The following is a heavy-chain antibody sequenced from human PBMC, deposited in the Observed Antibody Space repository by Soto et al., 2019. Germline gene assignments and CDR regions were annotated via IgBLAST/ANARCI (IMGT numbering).Heavy chain of an antibody. CDR2: IYYSGST. CDR1: GGSISSSSYY. V-gene: IGHV4-39*01. D-gene: IGHD3-3*01. Sequence: PSETLSLTCTVSGGSISSSSYYWGWIRQPPGKGLEWIGSIYYSGSTYYNPSLKSRVTISVDTSKNQFSLKLSSVTAADTAVYYCGGRWSPFGFDVWGQGTTVTVSS. J-gene: IGHJ6*02. CDR3: GGRWSPFGFDV.